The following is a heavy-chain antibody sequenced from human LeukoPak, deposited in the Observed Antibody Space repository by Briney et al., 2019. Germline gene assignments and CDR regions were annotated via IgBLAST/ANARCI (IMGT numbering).Heavy chain of an antibody. D-gene: IGHD4-23*01. Sequence: GGSLRLSCAASGFTFDDYAVRWVRQAPGKGLEWVSGISWNSGSIMYADSVKGRFTISRDNAKNSLYLQMNSPRAEDMALYYCAKDIYGGNSFAWNFDYWGQGTLVTVSS. CDR2: ISWNSGSI. CDR3: AKDIYGGNSFAWNFDY. J-gene: IGHJ4*02. CDR1: GFTFDDYA. V-gene: IGHV3-9*03.